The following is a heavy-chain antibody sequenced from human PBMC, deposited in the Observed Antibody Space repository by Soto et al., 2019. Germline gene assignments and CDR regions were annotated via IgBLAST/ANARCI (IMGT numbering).Heavy chain of an antibody. J-gene: IGHJ6*02. CDR3: AKGILAATFAPYAMDV. D-gene: IGHD3-3*02. CDR1: GFPFNNYA. CDR2: ISYDGSNS. Sequence: QVQLVESGGGVVQPGTSLRLSCAASGFPFNNYAMHWVRQRPGKGLDWVAVISYDGSNSYYSDSVKGRFTVSRDRSKNTLSLQKNSLRVEHTAVYYCAKGILAATFAPYAMDVWGQGTTVTVSS. V-gene: IGHV3-30*18.